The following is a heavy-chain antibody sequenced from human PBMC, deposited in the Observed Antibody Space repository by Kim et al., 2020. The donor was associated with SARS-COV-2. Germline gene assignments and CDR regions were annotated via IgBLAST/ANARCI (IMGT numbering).Heavy chain of an antibody. Sequence: SVKVSCKTSGGTFNNYRIDWVRQAPGQGLEWMGGTIPVFRSATYSQKFQDRVTITAEESTSTAYMELSSLTSEDTAIYWCARRTGGSDVYFENWGQGTLVTVSS. V-gene: IGHV1-69*13. CDR1: GGTFNNYR. CDR3: ARRTGGSDVYFEN. D-gene: IGHD2-21*02. CDR2: TIPVFRSA. J-gene: IGHJ4*02.